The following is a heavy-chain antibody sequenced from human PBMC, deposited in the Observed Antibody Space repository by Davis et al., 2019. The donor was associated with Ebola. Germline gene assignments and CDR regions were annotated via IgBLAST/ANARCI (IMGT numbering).Heavy chain of an antibody. J-gene: IGHJ4*02. D-gene: IGHD2-2*01. CDR1: GFTFSGSA. CDR3: TRGGPTSDDY. V-gene: IGHV3-73*01. Sequence: GESLKISCVASGFTFSGSAMHWVRQASGKGLEWVGRIRSKANSYATAYAASVKGRFTISRDDSKNTAYLQMNSLKTEDTAVYYCTRGGPTSDDYWGQGTLVTVSS. CDR2: IRSKANSYAT.